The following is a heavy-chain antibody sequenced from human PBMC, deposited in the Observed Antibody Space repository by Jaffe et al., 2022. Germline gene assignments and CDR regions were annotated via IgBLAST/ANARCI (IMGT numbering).Heavy chain of an antibody. D-gene: IGHD3-9*01. CDR2: IYPRDHDV. J-gene: IGHJ5*02. CDR1: GYDFNTFW. Sequence: EMQLVQSGSEVKKPGESLRISCTGSGYDFNTFWIGWVRQLPGERLEWLGIIYPRDHDVRYAPSFEGQFTISADKSIRTAYLQLSPLQTSDSAMYYCVRRPTENLNLDPWGQGTLVTVAA. V-gene: IGHV5-51*03. CDR3: VRRPTENLNLDP.